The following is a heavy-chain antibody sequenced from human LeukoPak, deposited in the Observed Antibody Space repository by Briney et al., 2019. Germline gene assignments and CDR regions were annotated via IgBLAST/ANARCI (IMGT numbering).Heavy chain of an antibody. Sequence: GASVKVSCKASGYTFTSYGISWVRQAPGQGLEWTGWISAYNGNTNYAQKLQGRVTMTTDTSTSTAYMELRSLRSDDTAVYYCARGPYYDFWSGYYNSNWFDPWGQGTLVTVSS. D-gene: IGHD3-3*01. J-gene: IGHJ5*02. CDR3: ARGPYYDFWSGYYNSNWFDP. CDR2: ISAYNGNT. CDR1: GYTFTSYG. V-gene: IGHV1-18*01.